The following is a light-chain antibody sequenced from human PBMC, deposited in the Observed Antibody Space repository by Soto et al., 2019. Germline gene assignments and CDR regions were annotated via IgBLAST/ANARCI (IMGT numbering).Light chain of an antibody. CDR3: PQLNSYPLT. CDR1: QGINSY. Sequence: DVQLTQSPSFLSASVGDRLTITCRASQGINSYLAWYQQKPGKAPQLLIYTASTLQSGVPSRFSGSASGTEFTLTIRSLQPEDFATYYCPQLNSYPLTFGGGTKVEI. CDR2: TAS. J-gene: IGKJ4*01. V-gene: IGKV1-9*01.